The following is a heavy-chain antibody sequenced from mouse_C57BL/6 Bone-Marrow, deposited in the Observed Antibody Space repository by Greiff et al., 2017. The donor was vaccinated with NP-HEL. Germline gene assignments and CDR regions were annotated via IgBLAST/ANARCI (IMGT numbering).Heavy chain of an antibody. CDR2: IYPRSGNT. J-gene: IGHJ3*01. CDR3: ARLDRLFAY. D-gene: IGHD3-2*01. CDR1: GYTFTSYG. Sequence: QVQLQQSGAELARPGASVKLSCKASGYTFTSYGISWVKQRTGQGLEWIGEIYPRSGNTYYNEKFKGKATLTADKSSSTAYMELRSLTSEDSAVYFCARLDRLFAYWGQGTLVTVSA. V-gene: IGHV1-81*01.